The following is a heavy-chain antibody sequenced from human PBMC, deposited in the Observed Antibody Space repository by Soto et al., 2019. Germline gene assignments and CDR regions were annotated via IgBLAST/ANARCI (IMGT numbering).Heavy chain of an antibody. CDR2: ISGGSSKI. CDR3: ARVIYGGWSTIKDYYYYAMDV. D-gene: IGHD5-12*01. CDR1: VFSFSTYD. J-gene: IGHJ6*02. Sequence: WWSLRLSCSASVFSFSTYDMNWFRQAPGKGLEWVSYISGGSSKIFYADSVKGRFTISRDNAKNSLYLQMNSLRDEDTGVYYCARVIYGGWSTIKDYYYYAMDVWGQGTTVTVSS. V-gene: IGHV3-48*02.